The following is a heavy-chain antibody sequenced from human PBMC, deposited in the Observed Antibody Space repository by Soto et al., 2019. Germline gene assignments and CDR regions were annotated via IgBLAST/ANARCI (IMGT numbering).Heavy chain of an antibody. CDR2: IYSSGST. D-gene: IGHD1-26*01. V-gene: IGHV4-4*07. J-gene: IGHJ6*02. CDR3: ARVGATWAHYYYYGMDV. Sequence: SETLSLTCTVTGGTISGYYWTWIRQSAGGGLEWIGRIYSSGSTNYNPSLKSRVTISLDTSMNHFSLRLSSVTAADTAVYYCARVGATWAHYYYYGMDVWGQGTTVTVSS. CDR1: GGTISGYY.